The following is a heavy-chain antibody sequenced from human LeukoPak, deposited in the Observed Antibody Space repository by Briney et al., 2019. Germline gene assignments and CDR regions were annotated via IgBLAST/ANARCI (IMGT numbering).Heavy chain of an antibody. V-gene: IGHV3-23*01. CDR1: GFPFSSYA. CDR2: ISGSGGST. CDR3: AIGAFRGLIMQPGSFDI. Sequence: GGSLRLSCTASGFPFSSYAMSWVRQAPGKGLEWVSAISGSGGSTYYADSVKGRFTISRDNAKNTLYLQMNGLRAEDTAVYYCAIGAFRGLIMQPGSFDIWGQGTMVSVSS. J-gene: IGHJ3*02. D-gene: IGHD3-10*01.